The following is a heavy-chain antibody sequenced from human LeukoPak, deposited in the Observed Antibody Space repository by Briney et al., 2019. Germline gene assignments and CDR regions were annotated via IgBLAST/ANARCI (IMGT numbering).Heavy chain of an antibody. V-gene: IGHV4-34*01. CDR1: GGSFSGYY. Sequence: PSETLSLTCAVYGGSFSGYYWSWIRQPPGKGLEWIGEINHSGITNYNPSLKSRVTMSVDTSKNQFSLKLNSVTAADTAVYYCARGALGYCSSSSCYDALDIWGQGTRVTVSS. CDR2: INHSGIT. CDR3: ARGALGYCSSSSCYDALDI. J-gene: IGHJ3*02. D-gene: IGHD2-2*01.